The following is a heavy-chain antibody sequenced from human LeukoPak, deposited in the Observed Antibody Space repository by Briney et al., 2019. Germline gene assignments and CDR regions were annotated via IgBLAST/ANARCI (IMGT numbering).Heavy chain of an antibody. CDR3: AGCIAAAGPPDWYFDL. J-gene: IGHJ2*01. D-gene: IGHD6-13*01. V-gene: IGHV4-4*07. CDR2: VFTSGST. CDR1: GGSISTYY. Sequence: PSETLSLTCTVSGGSISTYYWSWIRQPAGKRLEWIGRVFTSGSTNYNPSLKSRVTISVDTSKNQFSLKLTSVTAADTAVYYCAGCIAAAGPPDWYFDLWGRGTLVTVSS.